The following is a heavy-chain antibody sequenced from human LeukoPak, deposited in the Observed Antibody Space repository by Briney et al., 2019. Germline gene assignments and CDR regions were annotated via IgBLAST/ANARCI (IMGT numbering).Heavy chain of an antibody. V-gene: IGHV4-39*07. D-gene: IGHD1-7*01. J-gene: IGHJ4*02. Sequence: PSETLSLTCTVSGGSISSSSYYWGWIRQPPGKGLEWIGSIYYSGSTYYNPSLKSRVTISVDTSKNQFSLKLSSVTAADTAVYYCAREPSSYFDYWGQGTLVTVSS. CDR2: IYYSGST. CDR3: AREPSSYFDY. CDR1: GGSISSSSYY.